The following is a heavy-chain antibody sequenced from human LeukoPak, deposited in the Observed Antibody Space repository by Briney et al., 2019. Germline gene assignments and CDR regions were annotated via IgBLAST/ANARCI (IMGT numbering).Heavy chain of an antibody. CDR1: GGSISSGDYY. CDR3: ARGVWFGELSGYFDY. CDR2: TYYSGST. J-gene: IGHJ4*02. V-gene: IGHV4-30-4*01. Sequence: SQTLSLTCTVSGGSISSGDYYWSWIRQPPGKGLEWIGYTYYSGSTYYNPSLKSRVTISVDTSKNQFSLKLSSVTAADTAVYYCARGVWFGELSGYFDYWGQGTLVTVSS. D-gene: IGHD3-10*01.